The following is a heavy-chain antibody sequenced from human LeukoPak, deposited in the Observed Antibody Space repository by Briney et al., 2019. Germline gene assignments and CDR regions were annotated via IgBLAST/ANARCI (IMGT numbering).Heavy chain of an antibody. Sequence: SVKVSCKASVGTFSSYAINWVRQAPGQGLEWMGGIIPIFGTANYAQKFQDRDTITADESTSTAYMELSSLRSEDTAIYYCASRLYCSNTRCRNFPFAYWGQGTLVTVSS. J-gene: IGHJ4*02. V-gene: IGHV1-69*01. CDR2: IIPIFGTA. CDR3: ASRLYCSNTRCRNFPFAY. CDR1: VGTFSSYA. D-gene: IGHD2-2*01.